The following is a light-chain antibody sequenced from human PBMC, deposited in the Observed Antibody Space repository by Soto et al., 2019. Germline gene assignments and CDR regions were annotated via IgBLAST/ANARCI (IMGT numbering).Light chain of an antibody. CDR1: ESVSSK. CDR3: QQYGYSRT. J-gene: IGKJ1*01. Sequence: VLTQSPGTLSLSPGERATLSCRASESVSSKLVWYQQKPGQAPRVLSYGSSSRATDIPDRFSGSGSGTDFTLTISTLEPEDFAIYYCQQYGYSRTFGQGTKVDI. V-gene: IGKV3-20*01. CDR2: GSS.